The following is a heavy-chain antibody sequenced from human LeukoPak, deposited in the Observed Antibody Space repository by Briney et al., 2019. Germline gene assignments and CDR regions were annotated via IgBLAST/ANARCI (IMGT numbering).Heavy chain of an antibody. D-gene: IGHD5-12*01. J-gene: IGHJ6*02. CDR3: ASGRLNYFYAMDI. V-gene: IGHV3-23*01. CDR2: ISDSGGTT. Sequence: GGSLRLSCAASGFTFSGYAMSWVRHAPGEGLEWVSAISDSGGTTYYADSVKGRFTISRDNSKNTLYLQMNSLRGEDTAVYYCASGRLNYFYAMDIWGQGTTVTVSS. CDR1: GFTFSGYA.